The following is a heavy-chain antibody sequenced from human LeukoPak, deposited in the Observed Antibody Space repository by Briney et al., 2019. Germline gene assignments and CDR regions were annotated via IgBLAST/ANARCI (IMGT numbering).Heavy chain of an antibody. CDR2: IYYSGST. CDR3: AKGIGSRPIYYYYGMDV. D-gene: IGHD2-2*01. Sequence: SETLSLTCTVSGGSISSGGYYWSWIRQHPGKGLEWIGYIYYSGSTYYNPSLKSRVTISVDTSKNQFSLKLSSVTAADTAVYYCAKGIGSRPIYYYYGMDVWGQGTTVTVSS. V-gene: IGHV4-31*03. J-gene: IGHJ6*02. CDR1: GGSISSGGYY.